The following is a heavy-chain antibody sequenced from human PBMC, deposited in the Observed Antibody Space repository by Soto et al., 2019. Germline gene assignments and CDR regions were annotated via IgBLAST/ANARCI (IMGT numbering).Heavy chain of an antibody. D-gene: IGHD6-13*01. J-gene: IGHJ6*02. CDR3: RRSSRYSTDV. V-gene: IGHV4-39*01. CDR1: GGSISSSSY. CDR2: IYSIGST. Sequence: SETLSLTCTVSGGSISSSSYWGCIRQPPGKGLEWIGSIYSIGSTYYNPSLKSRVTISVDTSKNQFSLKLSSVTAADTAVYYCRRSSRYSTDVWGQGTTVTVS.